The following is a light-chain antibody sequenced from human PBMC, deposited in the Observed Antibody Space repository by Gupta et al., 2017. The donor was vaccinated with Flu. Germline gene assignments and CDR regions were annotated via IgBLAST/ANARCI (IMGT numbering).Light chain of an antibody. CDR2: KAS. J-gene: IGKJ1*01. Sequence: DIQMTQSPSTLSASVGDRVTITCRASQSISSWLDWYQQKPGKAAKLLIYKASSLESGVPLRFSGSGSGTEFTLTISNLQPDDFETYKCQQDNSYSWTFGQGTKVEIK. CDR3: QQDNSYSWT. V-gene: IGKV1-5*03. CDR1: QSISSW.